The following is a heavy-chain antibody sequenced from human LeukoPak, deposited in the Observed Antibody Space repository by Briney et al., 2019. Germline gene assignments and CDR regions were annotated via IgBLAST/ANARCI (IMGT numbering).Heavy chain of an antibody. CDR1: GGTFSSYA. J-gene: IGHJ4*02. Sequence: SVKVSCKASGGTFSSYAISWVRQAPGQGLEWMGGIIPIFGTANYAQKFQGRVTITADKSTSTAYMELSSLRAEDTAVYYCAKNKYGGGCFDYWGQGTLVTVSS. CDR2: IIPIFGTA. V-gene: IGHV1-69*06. CDR3: AKNKYGGGCFDY. D-gene: IGHD4-23*01.